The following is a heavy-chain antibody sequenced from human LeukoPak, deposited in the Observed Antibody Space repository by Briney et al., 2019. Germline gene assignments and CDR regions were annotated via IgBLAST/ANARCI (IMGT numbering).Heavy chain of an antibody. D-gene: IGHD6-13*01. CDR2: IYSGGST. CDR1: GFTVSSNY. V-gene: IGHV3-53*01. J-gene: IGHJ5*02. CDR3: ARGRGSSWTKNWFDP. Sequence: PGGSLRLSCAASGFTVSSNYMSWVRQAPGKGLEWVSVIYSGGSTYYADSVKGRFTISRDNSKNTLYLQMNSLRAEDTAVYYCARGRGSSWTKNWFDPWGQGTLVTVSS.